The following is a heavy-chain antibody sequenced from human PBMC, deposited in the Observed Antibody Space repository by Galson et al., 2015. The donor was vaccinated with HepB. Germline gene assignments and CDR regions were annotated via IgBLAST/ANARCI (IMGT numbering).Heavy chain of an antibody. D-gene: IGHD5-24*01. CDR1: GFTVSSNY. J-gene: IGHJ3*02. Sequence: SLRLSCAASGFTVSSNYMSWVRQAPGKGLEWVSVIYSGGSTYYADSVKGRFTISRDNSKNTLYLQMNSLRAEDTAVYYCARDKGGMATIGAFDIWGQGTMVTVSS. V-gene: IGHV3-53*01. CDR3: ARDKGGMATIGAFDI. CDR2: IYSGGST.